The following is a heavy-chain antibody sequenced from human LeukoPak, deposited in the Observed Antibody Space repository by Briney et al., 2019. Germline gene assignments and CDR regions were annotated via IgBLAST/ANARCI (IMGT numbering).Heavy chain of an antibody. CDR3: ARRYRRGSSCYSVDNWFDT. V-gene: IGHV1-2*06. D-gene: IGHD2-15*01. J-gene: IGHJ5*02. CDR1: GDTCTGYY. Sequence: ASVKVSCNAAGDTCTGYYMFWVLQAPGQGLEWMGRINPNSGGTNYAQKFQGRVTMTRDTSISTAYMELSRLISDDTAVYYCARRYRRGSSCYSVDNWFDTSGQGTLVTVSS. CDR2: INPNSGGT.